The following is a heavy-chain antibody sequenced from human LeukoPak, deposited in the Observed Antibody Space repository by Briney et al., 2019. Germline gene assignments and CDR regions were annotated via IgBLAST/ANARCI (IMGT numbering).Heavy chain of an antibody. D-gene: IGHD6-13*01. CDR2: IYTSGST. J-gene: IGHJ4*02. V-gene: IGHV4-61*02. Sequence: TLSLTCTVSGGPISSGSYYWSWIRQPAGKGLEWIGRIYTSGSTNYNPSLKGRVTISVDTSKNQFSLKLSSVTAADTAVYYCARSRYSSSWYEESGYWGQGTLVTVSS. CDR1: GGPISSGSYY. CDR3: ARSRYSSSWYEESGY.